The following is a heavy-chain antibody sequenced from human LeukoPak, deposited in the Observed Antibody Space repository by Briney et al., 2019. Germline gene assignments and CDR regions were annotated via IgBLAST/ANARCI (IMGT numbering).Heavy chain of an antibody. J-gene: IGHJ4*02. Sequence: GGSLRLSCLGSGFTFRSYDMPWVRQAPGKGPEWVAFIQDEGISKNYGDSVKGRFAISRDNFKNTVYLEMTSLTTEDTALYYCAKARDSANYYFDSWGQGTLVTVSS. CDR1: GFTFRSYD. CDR3: AKARDSANYYFDS. D-gene: IGHD1-26*01. CDR2: IQDEGISK. V-gene: IGHV3-30*02.